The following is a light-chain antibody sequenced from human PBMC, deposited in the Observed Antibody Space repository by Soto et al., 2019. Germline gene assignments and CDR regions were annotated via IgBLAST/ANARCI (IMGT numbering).Light chain of an antibody. CDR1: SSNIGAGYD. Sequence: QAVVTQPPSVSGAPGQRVTISCTGSSSNIGAGYDVHWYQQLPGTAPKLLIYGNSNRPSGVPDRFSGSKSGTSASLAITGLQAEDEADYYCQSYDSGVVFGGGTKLTVL. CDR2: GNS. V-gene: IGLV1-40*01. CDR3: QSYDSGVV. J-gene: IGLJ2*01.